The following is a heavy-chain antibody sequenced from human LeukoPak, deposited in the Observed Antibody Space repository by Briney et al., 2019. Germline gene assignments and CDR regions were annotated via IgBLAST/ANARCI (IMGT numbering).Heavy chain of an antibody. CDR2: INPNGGGT. Sequence: XVSCXXXXXTFTXXXXHWVRQAPGQGLEWMGWINPNGGGTNYAQKFQGRVTLTRDTSITTAYMELSRLRSEDTALYYCARGVGIDSWGQGTLVTVSS. CDR3: ARGVGIDS. V-gene: IGHV1-2*02. J-gene: IGHJ4*02. D-gene: IGHD1-1*01. CDR1: XXTFTXXX.